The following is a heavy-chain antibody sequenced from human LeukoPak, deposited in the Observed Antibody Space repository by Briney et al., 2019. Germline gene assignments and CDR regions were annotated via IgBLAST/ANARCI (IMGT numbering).Heavy chain of an antibody. CDR1: GFTFSSYW. CDR3: ARDLTIVVVYDAFDI. V-gene: IGHV3-7*01. CDR2: IKQDGSEK. D-gene: IGHD3-22*01. J-gene: IGHJ3*02. Sequence: GGSLRLSCAASGFTFSSYWMSWVRQAPGKGLEWVANIKQDGSEKYYVDSVKGRFTISRDNAKNSLYLQMNSLRAEDTAVYYCARDLTIVVVYDAFDIWGQGIMVTVSS.